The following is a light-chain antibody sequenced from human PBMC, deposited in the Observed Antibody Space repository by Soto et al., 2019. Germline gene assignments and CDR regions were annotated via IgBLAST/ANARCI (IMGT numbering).Light chain of an antibody. Sequence: QSALTQPASVSGSPGQSITISCTGTSSDVGGFLYVSWFQQHPGKAPKLMIYAVSNRPSGISNRFSGSKSGNTASLTISGLQAEDVADYYCSSYSSSSTLVVFGGGTQLTVL. CDR3: SSYSSSSTLVV. CDR1: SSDVGGFLY. CDR2: AVS. V-gene: IGLV2-14*01. J-gene: IGLJ2*01.